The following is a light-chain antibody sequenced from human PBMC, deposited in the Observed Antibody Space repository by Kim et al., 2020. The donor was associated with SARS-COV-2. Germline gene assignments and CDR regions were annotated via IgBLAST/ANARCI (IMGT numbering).Light chain of an antibody. CDR1: PSVSSNY. V-gene: IGKV3-20*01. Sequence: EIVLTQSPGTLSLSPGERATRSCRASPSVSSNYLAWYQQKPGQAPRLLIHGISTRATGFPDRFSGRGSGTDFTHTIGRLEPEDFAVYYCQQYGASPITFGGGTKVDIK. CDR2: GIS. J-gene: IGKJ4*01. CDR3: QQYGASPIT.